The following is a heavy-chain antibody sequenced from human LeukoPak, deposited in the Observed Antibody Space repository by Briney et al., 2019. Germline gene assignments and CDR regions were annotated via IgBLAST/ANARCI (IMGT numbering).Heavy chain of an antibody. CDR2: INHSGST. J-gene: IGHJ4*02. Sequence: PSETLSLTCTVSGGSITGGSYYWAWIRQPPGKGLEWIGEINHSGSTNYNPSLKSRVTISADKSISTAYLQWSSLKASDTAMYYCARHSIAVADIYFDYWGQGTLVTVSS. V-gene: IGHV4-39*07. D-gene: IGHD6-19*01. CDR3: ARHSIAVADIYFDY. CDR1: GGSITGGSYY.